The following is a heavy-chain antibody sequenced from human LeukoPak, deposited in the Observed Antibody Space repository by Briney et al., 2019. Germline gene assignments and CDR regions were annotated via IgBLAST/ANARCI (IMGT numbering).Heavy chain of an antibody. J-gene: IGHJ4*02. CDR3: ARFRLTVTTYAHLDY. D-gene: IGHD4-17*01. V-gene: IGHV3-11*01. Sequence: GGSLRLSCAATGFTFSDYYMSWIRQAPGKGLEWVSYISSSGSTIDYADSVKGRFTISRDNAKNSLYLQMNSLRAEDTAVYYCARFRLTVTTYAHLDYWGQGTLVTVSS. CDR1: GFTFSDYY. CDR2: ISSSGSTI.